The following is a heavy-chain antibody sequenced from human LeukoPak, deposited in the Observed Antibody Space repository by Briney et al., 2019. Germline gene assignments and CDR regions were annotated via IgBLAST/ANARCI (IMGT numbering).Heavy chain of an antibody. Sequence: GASVKVSCKASGYTFTSYGISWVRQAPGQGLEWMGWISAYNGNTNYAQKLQGRVTMTTDTSTSTAYMELRSLRSDDTAVYHCARVDTVVLLRSWFDPWGQGTLVTVSS. CDR3: ARVDTVVLLRSWFDP. V-gene: IGHV1-18*01. D-gene: IGHD4-23*01. J-gene: IGHJ5*02. CDR1: GYTFTSYG. CDR2: ISAYNGNT.